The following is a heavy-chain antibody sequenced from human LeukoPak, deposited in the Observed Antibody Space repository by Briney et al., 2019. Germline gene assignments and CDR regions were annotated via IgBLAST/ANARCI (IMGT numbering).Heavy chain of an antibody. CDR3: ASLALPAAIDGYYYYGMDV. Sequence: PSETLSLTCTVSGGSVSSGSYYWSWIRQPPGKGLEWIGYIYYSGSTNYNPSLKSRVTISVDTSKNQFSLKLSSVTAADTAVYYCASLALPAAIDGYYYYGMDVWGQGTTVTVSS. V-gene: IGHV4-61*01. CDR2: IYYSGST. D-gene: IGHD2-2*02. CDR1: GGSVSSGSYY. J-gene: IGHJ6*02.